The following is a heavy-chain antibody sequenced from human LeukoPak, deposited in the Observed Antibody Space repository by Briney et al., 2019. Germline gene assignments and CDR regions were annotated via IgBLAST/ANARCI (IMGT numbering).Heavy chain of an antibody. V-gene: IGHV3-23*01. J-gene: IGHJ4*02. CDR1: GFTFSSYV. D-gene: IGHD2-2*01. CDR3: VKGSAASLPYYFDY. CDR2: ITGSGGST. Sequence: PGGSLRLSCAASGFTFSSYVMSWVRQAPGKGLEWGLAITGSGGSTYYADSVKGRFTISRDNSKTTLYVQMNSLRAEDTAVYHCVKGSAASLPYYFDYWGQGTLVTVSS.